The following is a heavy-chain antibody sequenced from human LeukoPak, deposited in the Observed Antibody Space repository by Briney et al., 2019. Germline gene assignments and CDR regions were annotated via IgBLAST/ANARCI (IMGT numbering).Heavy chain of an antibody. J-gene: IGHJ4*02. D-gene: IGHD3-16*01. CDR1: GFVFSIYT. Sequence: GGSLRLSCSASGFVFSIYTMYWVRQAPGKGPEYVSTISGSGNGASTYYADSVKGRFTISRDDSKSLLYLQMNGLRGEDTAVYYCVKDFGRVRGTPDSWGQGTLVTVSS. CDR3: VKDFGRVRGTPDS. V-gene: IGHV3-64D*06. CDR2: ISGSGNGAST.